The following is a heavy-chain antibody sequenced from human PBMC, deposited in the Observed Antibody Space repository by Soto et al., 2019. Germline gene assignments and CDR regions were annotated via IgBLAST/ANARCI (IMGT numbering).Heavy chain of an antibody. CDR3: ATSQKGYNWNYFDH. Sequence: SETLSLTCAVSGYSISSGNYWAWIRQPPGKGPEWIGSVFYTGFTSYNPSLESRVSVSVDTSKNQFSLKVSGVSAADTAVYYCATSQKGYNWNYFDHWGQGALVTVSS. J-gene: IGHJ4*02. CDR2: VFYTGFT. D-gene: IGHD1-20*01. V-gene: IGHV4-38-2*01. CDR1: GYSISSGNY.